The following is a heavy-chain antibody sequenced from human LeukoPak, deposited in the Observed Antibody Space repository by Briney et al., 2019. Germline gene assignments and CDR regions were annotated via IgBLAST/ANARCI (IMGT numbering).Heavy chain of an antibody. D-gene: IGHD6-19*01. CDR1: GFTFSSYW. J-gene: IGHJ6*02. V-gene: IGHV3-7*01. Sequence: GGSLRLSCAASGFTFSSYWMSWVRQAPGKGLEWVANIKQDGSEKYYVDSVKGRFTISRDNAKNSLYLQMNSLRAEDTAVYYCARSLRGWYEYYYGMDVLGQGTTVTVSS. CDR3: ARSLRGWYEYYYGMDV. CDR2: IKQDGSEK.